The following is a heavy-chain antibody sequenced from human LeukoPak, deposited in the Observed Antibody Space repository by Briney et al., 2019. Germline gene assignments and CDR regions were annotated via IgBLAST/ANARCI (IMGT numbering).Heavy chain of an antibody. CDR3: ARDPLWEGPADY. V-gene: IGHV3-74*01. Sequence: GGSLRLSCAASGFTFSSYAMHWVRQAPGKGLVWVSRINSDGSSTSYADSVKGRFTISRDNAKNTLYLQMNSLRAEDTAVYYCARDPLWEGPADYWGQGTLVTVSS. CDR1: GFTFSSYA. D-gene: IGHD1-26*01. CDR2: INSDGSST. J-gene: IGHJ4*02.